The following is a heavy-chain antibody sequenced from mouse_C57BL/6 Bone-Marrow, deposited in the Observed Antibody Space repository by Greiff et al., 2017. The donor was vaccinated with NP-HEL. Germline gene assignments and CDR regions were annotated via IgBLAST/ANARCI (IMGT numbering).Heavy chain of an antibody. V-gene: IGHV3-3*01. D-gene: IGHD1-1*01. J-gene: IGHJ1*03. CDR2: TFYSGIT. CDR1: GFSINSDCY. CDR3: ASSYYGSSYGVLWYFDV. Sequence: EVKLVESGPSLVRPSQTLSLTCTVTGFSINSDCYWIWIRQFPGNKLEYIGYTFYSGITYYNPSLESRTYITRDTSKNQFSLKLSSVTTEDTATYYCASSYYGSSYGVLWYFDVWGTGTTVTVSS.